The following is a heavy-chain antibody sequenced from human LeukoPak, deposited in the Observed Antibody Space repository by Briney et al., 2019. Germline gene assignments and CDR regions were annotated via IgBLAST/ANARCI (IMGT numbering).Heavy chain of an antibody. J-gene: IGHJ4*02. CDR2: ISYDGSNK. CDR1: GFTFSSYG. V-gene: IGHV3-30*18. CDR3: AKDLPKSYGYVPYYFDY. Sequence: GSLRLSCAASGFTFSSYGMHWVRRAPGKGLEWVAVISYDGSNKYYADSVKGRFTISRDNSKNTLYLQMNSLRAEDTAVYYCAKDLPKSYGYVPYYFDYWGQGTLVTVSS. D-gene: IGHD5-18*01.